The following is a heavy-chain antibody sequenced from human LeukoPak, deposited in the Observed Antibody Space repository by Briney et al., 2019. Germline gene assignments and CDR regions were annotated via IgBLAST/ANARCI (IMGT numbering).Heavy chain of an antibody. Sequence: SETLSLTCTVSGDSISNYYWSWIRQPPGKDLDGFGYIYHSGSTNYNPSLKSRVTISADTSKDQFSLKLASVTAADTAVYYCATGYSSTWYYFDYWGQGTLVTVSS. CDR3: ATGYSSTWYYFDY. CDR1: GDSISNYY. V-gene: IGHV4-59*01. D-gene: IGHD6-13*01. CDR2: IYHSGST. J-gene: IGHJ4*02.